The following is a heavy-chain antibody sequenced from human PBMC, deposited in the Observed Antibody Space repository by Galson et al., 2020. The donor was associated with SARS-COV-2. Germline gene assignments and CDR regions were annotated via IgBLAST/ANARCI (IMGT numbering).Heavy chain of an antibody. D-gene: IGHD3-3*01. J-gene: IGHJ4*02. CDR1: GYTLTELS. Sequence: ASVTVSCKVSGYTLTELSMHWVRQAPGKGFEWMGGFDPEDGETIYAQKFQGRVTMTEDTSTDTAYMELSSLRSEDTAVYYCATDFAIFGVVILHYWGQGTLVTVSS. V-gene: IGHV1-24*01. CDR3: ATDFAIFGVVILHY. CDR2: FDPEDGET.